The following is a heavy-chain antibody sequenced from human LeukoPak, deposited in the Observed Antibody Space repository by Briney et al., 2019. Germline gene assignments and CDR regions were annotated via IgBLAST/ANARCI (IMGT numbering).Heavy chain of an antibody. CDR3: ARDAATDDAFDI. V-gene: IGHV1-24*01. CDR2: FDPEDGET. D-gene: IGHD6-13*01. J-gene: IGHJ3*02. Sequence: ASVKVSCKVSGYTLTELSMHWVRQAPGKGLEWMGGFDPEDGETIYAQKFQGRVTMTEDTSTDTAYMELSSLRSGDTAVYYCARDAATDDAFDIWGQGTMVTVSS. CDR1: GYTLTELS.